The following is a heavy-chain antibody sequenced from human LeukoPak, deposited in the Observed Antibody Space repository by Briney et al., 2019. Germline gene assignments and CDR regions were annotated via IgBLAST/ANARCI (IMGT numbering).Heavy chain of an antibody. CDR1: GGSFSGYY. J-gene: IGHJ6*03. Sequence: SETLSLTCAVYGGSFSGYYWSWIHQPAGKGLEWIGEIDHSGSTNYNPSLKSRVTISVDTSKNQFSLKLSSVTAADTAVYYCASQVRLERRYYYYSMDVWGKGTTVTVSS. D-gene: IGHD1-1*01. CDR2: IDHSGST. V-gene: IGHV4-34*01. CDR3: ASQVRLERRYYYYSMDV.